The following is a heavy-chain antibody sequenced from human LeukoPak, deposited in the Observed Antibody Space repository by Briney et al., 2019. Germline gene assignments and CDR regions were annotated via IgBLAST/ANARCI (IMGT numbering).Heavy chain of an antibody. CDR3: ARDRGEPDYMDV. J-gene: IGHJ6*03. D-gene: IGHD1-26*01. CDR1: GFTVSSNY. Sequence: GGSLRLSCAASGFTVSSNYMSWVRQAPGKGLEWVSVIYSGGSTYYADSVKGRSTISRDDSKNTLYLQMNSLRAEDTAVYYCARDRGEPDYMDVWGKGTTVTVSS. V-gene: IGHV3-66*02. CDR2: IYSGGST.